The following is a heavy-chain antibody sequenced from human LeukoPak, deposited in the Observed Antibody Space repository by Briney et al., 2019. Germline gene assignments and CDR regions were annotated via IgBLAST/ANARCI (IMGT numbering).Heavy chain of an antibody. CDR3: AKGGDIVVVVAANALFDY. D-gene: IGHD2-15*01. Sequence: PGGSLRLSCAASGFTFSSYAMGWVRQAPGKGLEWVSSISGSGGSTYYADSVKGRFTISRDNSKNTLYLQMNSLRAEDTAVYYCAKGGDIVVVVAANALFDYWGQGTLVTVSS. J-gene: IGHJ4*02. CDR1: GFTFSSYA. CDR2: ISGSGGST. V-gene: IGHV3-23*01.